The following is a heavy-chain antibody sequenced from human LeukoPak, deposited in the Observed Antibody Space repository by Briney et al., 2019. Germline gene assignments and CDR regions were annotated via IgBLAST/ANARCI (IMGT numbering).Heavy chain of an antibody. D-gene: IGHD2-15*01. Sequence: PGRSLRGSCAASGFTFSSYDMHWVRQAPGKGLEWVAVISYDGSNKYYADSVKGRFTISRDNSKNTLYLQMNSLRAEDTAVYYCARDWCSGGSSFSWNWFYPWGQGTLVTVSS. CDR3: ARDWCSGGSSFSWNWFYP. CDR2: ISYDGSNK. V-gene: IGHV3-30-3*01. J-gene: IGHJ5*02. CDR1: GFTFSSYD.